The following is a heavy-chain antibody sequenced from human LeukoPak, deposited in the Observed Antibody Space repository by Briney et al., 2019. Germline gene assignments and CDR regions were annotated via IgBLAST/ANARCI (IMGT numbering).Heavy chain of an antibody. Sequence: GGSLRLSCAASGFTFSSHWMSWVRQAPGKGLEWVANIKQDGSEKYYVDSVKGRFTISRDSAKNSLYLQMNSLRAEDTAVYYCASEGSDYWGQGTLVTVSS. J-gene: IGHJ4*02. CDR3: ASEGSDY. V-gene: IGHV3-7*01. CDR2: IKQDGSEK. D-gene: IGHD2-15*01. CDR1: GFTFSSHW.